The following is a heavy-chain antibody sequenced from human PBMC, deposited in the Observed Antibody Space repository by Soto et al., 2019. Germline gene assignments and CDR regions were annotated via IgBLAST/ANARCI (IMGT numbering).Heavy chain of an antibody. V-gene: IGHV4-34*01. CDR1: GGSFSGYY. J-gene: IGHJ5*02. D-gene: IGHD3-10*01. CDR3: ARGYYGSGSYSNWFDP. CDR2: INHSGST. Sequence: QVQLQQWGAGLLKPSETLSLTCAVYGGSFSGYYWSWIRQPPGKGLEWIGEINHSGSTNYNPSLKSRVTISVDTSKNQFSLKLSSVTAADTAVYYCARGYYGSGSYSNWFDPWGQGTLVTVSS.